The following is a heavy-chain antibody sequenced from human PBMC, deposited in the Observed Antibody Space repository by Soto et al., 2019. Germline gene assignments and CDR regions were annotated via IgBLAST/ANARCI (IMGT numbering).Heavy chain of an antibody. D-gene: IGHD2-15*01. J-gene: IGHJ5*02. CDR1: GFTFSNYV. Sequence: QVQLVESGGGVVQPGRSLRLSCAASGFTFSNYVMHWVRQAPGKGLEWVAVISDDGSSKYYADSVKGRFTISRDNSKNTLYLQMNSMITDDTAVYYGVRGLIGVVDRDWFDPWGQGALVTVSA. V-gene: IGHV3-30-3*01. CDR3: VRGLIGVVDRDWFDP. CDR2: ISDDGSSK.